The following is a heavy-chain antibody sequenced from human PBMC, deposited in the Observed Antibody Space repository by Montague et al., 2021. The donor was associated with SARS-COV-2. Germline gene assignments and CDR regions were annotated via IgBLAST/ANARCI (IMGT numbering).Heavy chain of an antibody. CDR3: ARGYGPPILLLFGGRYGYGMDV. V-gene: IGHV4-34*01. CDR2: INHSGST. Sequence: SETLSLTCAVYGGSFSGYYWSWIRQPPGKGLEWIGEINHSGSTNYNPSLKSRVTISVDTSKNQFSLKLSSVTAADTAVYYCARGYGPPILLLFGGRYGYGMDVWGQGTTVTVS. CDR1: GGSFSGYY. J-gene: IGHJ6*02. D-gene: IGHD3-10*01.